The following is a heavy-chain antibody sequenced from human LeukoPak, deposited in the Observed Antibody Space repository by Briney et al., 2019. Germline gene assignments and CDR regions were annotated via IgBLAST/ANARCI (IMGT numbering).Heavy chain of an antibody. D-gene: IGHD3-3*01. Sequence: SETLSLTCTVSGGSISSYYWSWIRQPAGKGLEWIGRIYTSGSTNYNPSLKSRVTMSVDTSKNQFSLKLSSVTAADTAVYYCASFANYDFWSGYNSQYYYYYGMDVWGQGTTVTVSS. CDR1: GGSISSYY. CDR2: IYTSGST. CDR3: ASFANYDFWSGYNSQYYYYYGMDV. J-gene: IGHJ6*02. V-gene: IGHV4-4*07.